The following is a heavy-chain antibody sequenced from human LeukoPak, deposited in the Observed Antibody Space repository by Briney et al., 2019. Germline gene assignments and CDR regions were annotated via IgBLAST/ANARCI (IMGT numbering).Heavy chain of an antibody. V-gene: IGHV4-59*12. CDR3: AREVAGTPFIDY. J-gene: IGHJ4*02. CDR1: GGSISSYY. Sequence: SETLSLTCTVSGGSISSYYWSWIRQPPGKGLEWIGYIYYRGSTNYNPSLNSRVTISRDTSKNHFSLELSSVTAADTAVYYCAREVAGTPFIDYWGQGTLVTVSS. CDR2: IYYRGST. D-gene: IGHD1-14*01.